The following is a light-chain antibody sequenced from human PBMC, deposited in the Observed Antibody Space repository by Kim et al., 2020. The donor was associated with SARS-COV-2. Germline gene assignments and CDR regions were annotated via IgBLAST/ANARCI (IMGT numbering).Light chain of an antibody. CDR3: QLYNDWPWT. CDR1: QSISSS. V-gene: IGKV3-15*01. J-gene: IGKJ1*01. CDR2: GAS. Sequence: EIAMTQSPATLPVSPGERVTPSCRASQSISSSLVWYQQKPGQAPRLLIYGASTRATGIPARFSGSGSGREFTLTNSSLESEDFAVYWCQLYNDWPWTFGQGTKLEI.